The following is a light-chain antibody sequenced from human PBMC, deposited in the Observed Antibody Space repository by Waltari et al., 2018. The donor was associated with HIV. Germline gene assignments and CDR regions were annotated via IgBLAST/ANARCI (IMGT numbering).Light chain of an antibody. J-gene: IGLJ2*01. CDR1: NIERIS. Sequence: SYVLTQPPSVSVAPGKTARITCGGNNIERISVHLYQQKPGQAPVLVIYYDSDRPSGIPERFSGSNSGNTATLTISRVEAGDEADYYCQVWDNNSEHPGVVFGGGTKLTVL. CDR2: YDS. V-gene: IGLV3-21*04. CDR3: QVWDNNSEHPGVV.